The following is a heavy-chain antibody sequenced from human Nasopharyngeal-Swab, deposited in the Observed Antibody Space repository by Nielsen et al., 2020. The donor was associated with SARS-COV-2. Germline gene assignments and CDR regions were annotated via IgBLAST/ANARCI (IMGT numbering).Heavy chain of an antibody. CDR1: GFSLSTSGMC. Sequence: SGPTLVKPTQTLTLTCTFSGFSLSTSGMCVSWIRQPPGKALEWLALIDWDDDKYYSTSLKTRLTTSKDTSKNQVVLTMTNMDPVDTATYYCALLYDSSGYYSYWGQGTLVTVSS. V-gene: IGHV2-70*01. D-gene: IGHD3-22*01. J-gene: IGHJ4*02. CDR3: ALLYDSSGYYSY. CDR2: IDWDDDK.